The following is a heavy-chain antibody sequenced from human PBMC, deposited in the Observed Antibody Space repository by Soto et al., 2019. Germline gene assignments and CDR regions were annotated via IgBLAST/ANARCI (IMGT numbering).Heavy chain of an antibody. CDR1: GFTFSSYA. CDR3: ARNVDIVATIFWDYFDY. V-gene: IGHV3-30-3*01. Sequence: GGSLRLSCAASGFTFSSYAMHWVRQAPGKGLEWVAVISYDGSNKYYADSVKGRFTISRDNSKNTLYLQMNSLRAEDTAVYYCARNVDIVATIFWDYFDYWGQGTLVTVSS. J-gene: IGHJ4*02. CDR2: ISYDGSNK. D-gene: IGHD5-12*01.